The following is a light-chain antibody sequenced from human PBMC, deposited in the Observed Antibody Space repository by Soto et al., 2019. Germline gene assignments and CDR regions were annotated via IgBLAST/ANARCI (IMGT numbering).Light chain of an antibody. CDR3: QQYGSSLWT. J-gene: IGKJ1*01. CDR2: GAS. CDR1: QSVSSSY. Sequence: EIVLTQSPGTLSLSPGERATLSCRASQSVSSSYLAWYQQNPGQAPRLLIYGASSRATGIPDRFSGSGSGTDFTLTISRLEPEDFAVYYCQQYGSSLWTFGKGTKVEIK. V-gene: IGKV3-20*01.